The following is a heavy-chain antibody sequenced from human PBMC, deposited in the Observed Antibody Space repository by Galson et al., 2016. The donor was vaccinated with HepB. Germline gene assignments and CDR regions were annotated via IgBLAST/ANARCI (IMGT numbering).Heavy chain of an antibody. CDR3: SKFEREDSSGYYYGIFDH. V-gene: IGHV3-23*01. D-gene: IGHD3-22*01. CDR2: IRGRGDIT. J-gene: IGHJ4*02. Sequence: SLRLSCAASGFTFSSYAMAWVRQVPGKGLEWVGSIRGRGDITYYSGSVEGRFTISRDNANNTVHLQMSGLTAEDTAIYYCSKFEREDSSGYYYGIFDHWGQGSLVAVSS. CDR1: GFTFSSYA.